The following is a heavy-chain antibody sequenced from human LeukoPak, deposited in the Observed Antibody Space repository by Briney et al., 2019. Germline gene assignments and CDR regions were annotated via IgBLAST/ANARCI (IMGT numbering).Heavy chain of an antibody. CDR3: VKDRGGTYYFDF. CDR2: IRYDGSTK. D-gene: IGHD1-26*01. Sequence: GGSLILSCAASGFTFSSSGLHWVRQAPGKGLEWVTFIRYDGSTKSYADSVKGRFTISRDNSKNTLYLQMNSLRAEDTAVYYCVKDRGGTYYFDFWGQGTPVTVSS. V-gene: IGHV3-30*02. J-gene: IGHJ4*02. CDR1: GFTFSSSG.